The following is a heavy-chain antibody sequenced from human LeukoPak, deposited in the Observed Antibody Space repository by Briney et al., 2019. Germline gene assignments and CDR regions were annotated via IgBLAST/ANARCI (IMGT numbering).Heavy chain of an antibody. V-gene: IGHV4-39*02. CDR2: IYYSGST. CDR1: GGSISSSIYY. CDR3: AREGADSSSSFDY. D-gene: IGHD6-13*01. J-gene: IGHJ4*01. Sequence: SETLSLTCTVSGGSISSSIYYWGWIRQPPGKGLEWIGSIYYSGSTYYNPSLRSRVTISVDTSKNQFSLKLSSVTAADTAVYYCAREGADSSSSFDYWGQGTLVTVSS.